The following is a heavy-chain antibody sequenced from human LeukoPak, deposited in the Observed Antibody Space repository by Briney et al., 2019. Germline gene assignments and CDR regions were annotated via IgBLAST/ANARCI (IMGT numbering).Heavy chain of an antibody. CDR3: ARVGERRHYQYYYMDV. J-gene: IGHJ6*03. Sequence: GGSLRLSCAASGFTLSSYAMHWVRRAPGKGLEYVSAISKNGGNTYYANSVKGRFSISRDNSKNTLYLQMGSLRTEDMAVYYCARVGERRHYQYYYMDVWCKGTTVTVS. CDR2: ISKNGGNT. V-gene: IGHV3-64*01. CDR1: GFTLSSYA. D-gene: IGHD1-26*01.